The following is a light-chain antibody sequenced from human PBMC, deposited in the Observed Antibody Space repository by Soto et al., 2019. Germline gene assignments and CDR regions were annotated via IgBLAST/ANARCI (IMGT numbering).Light chain of an antibody. V-gene: IGLV2-14*01. J-gene: IGLJ1*01. CDR3: SSYTSINTYV. CDR1: SSDVGGYNY. Sequence: QSVLTQPASVSGSPGQSITISCTGTSSDVGGYNYVSWYQHHPGKAPRLMIYEVSNRPSGVSDRFSGSKSGNTASLTISGLLAEDEADYSCSSYTSINTYVFGTGTNVTVL. CDR2: EVS.